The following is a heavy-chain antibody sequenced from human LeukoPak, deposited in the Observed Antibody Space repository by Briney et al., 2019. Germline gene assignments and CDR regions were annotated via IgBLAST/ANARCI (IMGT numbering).Heavy chain of an antibody. Sequence: SVKVSCKASGGAFSSYAISWVRQAPGQGLEWMGRIIPIFGTANYAQKFQGRVTITTDESTSTAYMELSSLRSEDTAVYYCARDEGLYDSSGYRDYWGQGTLVTVSS. CDR3: ARDEGLYDSSGYRDY. V-gene: IGHV1-69*05. CDR1: GGAFSSYA. J-gene: IGHJ4*02. CDR2: IIPIFGTA. D-gene: IGHD3-22*01.